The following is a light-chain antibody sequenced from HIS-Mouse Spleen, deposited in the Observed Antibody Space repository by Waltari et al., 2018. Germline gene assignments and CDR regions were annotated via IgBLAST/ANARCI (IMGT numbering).Light chain of an antibody. J-gene: IGLJ7*01. Sequence: QSALTQPASVSGSPGQSITISCTGTSSDVGSYNLVSWYQQHPGKAPKLMIYEGSKRPSGVSNRFSGSNSGNTASLTSAGLQAEDEADYYCCSYAGSSTFVFGGGTQLTVL. CDR1: SSDVGSYNL. CDR2: EGS. V-gene: IGLV2-23*01. CDR3: CSYAGSSTFV.